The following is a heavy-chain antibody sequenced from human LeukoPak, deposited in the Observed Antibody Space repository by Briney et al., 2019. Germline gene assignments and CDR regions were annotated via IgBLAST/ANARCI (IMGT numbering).Heavy chain of an antibody. V-gene: IGHV1-2*02. J-gene: IGHJ4*02. CDR2: INPNSGGT. D-gene: IGHD6-13*01. CDR1: GYTFTGYY. CDR3: ARDRAAAGILFDY. Sequence: ASVKVSCKASGYTFTGYYMHWVRQAPGQGLEWMGWINPNSGGTNYAQKFQGRVTMTRDTSISTAYMELSRLRSDDTAVYYCARDRAAAGILFDYWGQGTLVTVSS.